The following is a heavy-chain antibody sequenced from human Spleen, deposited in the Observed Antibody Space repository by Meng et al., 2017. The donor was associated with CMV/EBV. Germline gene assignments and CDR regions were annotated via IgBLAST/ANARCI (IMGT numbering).Heavy chain of an antibody. CDR3: AKDKAAARSDHNYYYYGMDV. Sequence: GGSLRLSCAASGFTFSSYAMSWVRQAPGKGLEWVSAISGSGGSTYYADSVKGRFTISRDNSKNTLYLQMNSLRAEDTAVYYCAKDKAAARSDHNYYYYGMDVWGQGTTVTVSS. CDR2: ISGSGGST. V-gene: IGHV3-23*01. CDR1: GFTFSSYA. J-gene: IGHJ6*02. D-gene: IGHD6-6*01.